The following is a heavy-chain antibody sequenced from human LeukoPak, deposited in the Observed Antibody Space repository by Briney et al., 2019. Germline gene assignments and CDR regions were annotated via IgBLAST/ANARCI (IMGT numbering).Heavy chain of an antibody. J-gene: IGHJ4*02. D-gene: IGHD3-22*01. CDR2: ISGSGGST. V-gene: IGHV3-23*01. CDR1: GFTFSSYA. CDR3: AKDRLPYYDSSGYPLDY. Sequence: PGGSLRLSCAAPGFTFSSYAMSWARQAPGKGLEWVSAISGSGGSTYYADSVKGRFTISRDNSKNTLYLQMNSLRAEDTAVYYCAKDRLPYYDSSGYPLDYWGQGTLVTVSS.